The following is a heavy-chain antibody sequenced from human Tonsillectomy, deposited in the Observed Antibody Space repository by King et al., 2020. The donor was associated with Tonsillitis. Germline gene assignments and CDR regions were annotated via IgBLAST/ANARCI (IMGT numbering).Heavy chain of an antibody. V-gene: IGHV3-33*05. CDR1: GFTFSSYG. CDR3: ARGSAEDY. CDR2: ISYDGSNK. J-gene: IGHJ4*02. Sequence: VQLVESGGGVVQPGRSLRLSCAASGFTFSSYGMHWVRQAPGKGLEWVAVISYDGSNKYYADSVKGRFTISRDDSKNTLYLQMNGLRAEDTAVYYCARGSAEDYWGQGTLVTVSS.